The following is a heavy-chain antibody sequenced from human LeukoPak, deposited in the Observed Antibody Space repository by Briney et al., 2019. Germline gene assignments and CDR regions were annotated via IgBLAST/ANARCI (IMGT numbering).Heavy chain of an antibody. Sequence: GRSLRLSCAASGFNFSIYGMHWVRQAPGKGLEWVAVISFDETNEYYADSMMGRFTISRDNSKNTLYLQMNSLRAEDTAVYYCAKDKSMVRGIISDYFDSWGQGTLVTVSS. CDR1: GFNFSIYG. CDR2: ISFDETNE. CDR3: AKDKSMVRGIISDYFDS. J-gene: IGHJ4*02. V-gene: IGHV3-30*18. D-gene: IGHD3-10*01.